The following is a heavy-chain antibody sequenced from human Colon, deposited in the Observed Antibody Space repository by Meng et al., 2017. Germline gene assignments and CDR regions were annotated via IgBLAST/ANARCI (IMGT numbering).Heavy chain of an antibody. D-gene: IGHD6-19*01. J-gene: IGHJ6*02. V-gene: IGHV3-21*01. Sequence: GESLKISCAASGFTFSSYSMNWVRQAPGKGLEWVSSISSSSSYIYYADSVKGRFTISRDNAKNSLYLQMNSLRAEDTAVYYCARAQSPRLVPSDNYYYYGMGVWGQGNMVTVSS. CDR2: ISSSSSYI. CDR1: GFTFSSYS. CDR3: ARAQSPRLVPSDNYYYYGMGV.